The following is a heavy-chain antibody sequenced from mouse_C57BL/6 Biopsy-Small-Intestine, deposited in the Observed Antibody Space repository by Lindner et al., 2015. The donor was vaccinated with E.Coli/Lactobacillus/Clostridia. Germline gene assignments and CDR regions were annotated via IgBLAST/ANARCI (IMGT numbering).Heavy chain of an antibody. CDR3: ARDGFLEDGMDV. Sequence: SVKVSCKASGGTFSSYTITWVRQAPGQGLEYMGRILPILGVAKYAQKFQGRVTMTADKSTNIAYMELSSPRSDDTAVYYCARDGFLEDGMDVWGQGTTVTVSS. CDR1: GGTFSSYT. CDR2: ILPILGVA. D-gene: IGHD1-1*01. V-gene: IGHV1-64*01. J-gene: IGHJ1*01.